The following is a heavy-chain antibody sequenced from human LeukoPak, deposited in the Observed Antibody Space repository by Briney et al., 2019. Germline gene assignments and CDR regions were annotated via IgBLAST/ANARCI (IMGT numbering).Heavy chain of an antibody. V-gene: IGHV1-69*05. CDR1: GGTFSSYA. D-gene: IGHD2-2*01. Sequence: SVKVSCKASGGTFSSYAISWVRQAPGQGLEWMGGIIPIFGTANYAQKFQGRVTITTDESTSTAYMELSSLRSEDTAVYYCARGDRVPAAHLLYYYYYMDVWGKGTTVTVSS. CDR2: IIPIFGTA. CDR3: ARGDRVPAAHLLYYYYYMDV. J-gene: IGHJ6*03.